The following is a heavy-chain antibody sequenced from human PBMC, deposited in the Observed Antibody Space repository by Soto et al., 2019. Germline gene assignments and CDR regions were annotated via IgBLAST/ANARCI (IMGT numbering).Heavy chain of an antibody. J-gene: IGHJ4*02. CDR2: INHSGST. Sequence: PSETLSLTCAFYGWSFSGYYWTWIRQPPGKGLEWIGEINHSGSTNYNPSLKSRVTISVDTSKNQFSLKLSSVTAADTAVYYCARRERRDGYNFDYWGQGTLVTVSS. CDR1: GWSFSGYY. D-gene: IGHD5-12*01. V-gene: IGHV4-34*01. CDR3: ARRERRDGYNFDY.